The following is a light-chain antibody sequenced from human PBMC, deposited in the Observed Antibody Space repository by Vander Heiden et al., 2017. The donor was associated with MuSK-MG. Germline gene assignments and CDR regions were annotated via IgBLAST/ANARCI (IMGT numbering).Light chain of an antibody. Sequence: SYVLTQPPSVSVAPGKTARITCGGDNIGSHSVHWYQHRPGQAPVLVIYYDSDRPSGIPERFSGSNSGNTATLTISRVEAGDEADYYCQVWDSSGDHPGVVFGGGTKLTVL. V-gene: IGLV3-21*04. CDR3: QVWDSSGDHPGVV. CDR1: NIGSHS. CDR2: YDS. J-gene: IGLJ2*01.